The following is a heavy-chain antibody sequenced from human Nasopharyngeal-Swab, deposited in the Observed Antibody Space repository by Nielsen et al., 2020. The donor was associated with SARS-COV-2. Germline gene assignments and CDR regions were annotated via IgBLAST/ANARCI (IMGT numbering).Heavy chain of an antibody. Sequence: GESLKISCAASGFTFSSYAMSWVRQAPGKGLEWVSDISGSGGSTYYADSVKGRFTISRDNSKNTLYLQMNSLRAEDTAVYYCAKTPGGTPGGDAFDIWGQGTMVTVSS. D-gene: IGHD4-23*01. J-gene: IGHJ3*02. V-gene: IGHV3-23*01. CDR1: GFTFSSYA. CDR3: AKTPGGTPGGDAFDI. CDR2: ISGSGGST.